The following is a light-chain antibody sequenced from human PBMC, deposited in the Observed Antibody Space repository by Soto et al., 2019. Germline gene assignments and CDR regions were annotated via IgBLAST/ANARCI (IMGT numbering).Light chain of an antibody. CDR1: SSNNGAGYD. Sequence: QSVLTQPPSVSGAPGQRVNISCTGSSSNNGAGYDVHWYQQLPGTAPKLLIYGNSNRPSGVPDRFSGSKSGTSASLAITGLQAEDEADYYCQSYASSLSGYVVFGGGTKLTVL. CDR3: QSYASSLSGYVV. V-gene: IGLV1-40*01. CDR2: GNS. J-gene: IGLJ2*01.